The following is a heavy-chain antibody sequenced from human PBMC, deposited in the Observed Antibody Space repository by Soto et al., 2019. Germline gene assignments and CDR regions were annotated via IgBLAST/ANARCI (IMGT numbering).Heavy chain of an antibody. Sequence: GESLKISFTGFGYTFTTFLISWVRQMPGRGLEWMGRIDPRDSYTNYSPSFQGHVTISVDKSISTAYLQWGSLKASDTAMYYCARLYCSISTCHSWFDPGGQGTLVTVS. D-gene: IGHD2-2*01. V-gene: IGHV5-10-1*01. CDR3: ARLYCSISTCHSWFDP. CDR1: GYTFTTFL. J-gene: IGHJ5*02. CDR2: IDPRDSYT.